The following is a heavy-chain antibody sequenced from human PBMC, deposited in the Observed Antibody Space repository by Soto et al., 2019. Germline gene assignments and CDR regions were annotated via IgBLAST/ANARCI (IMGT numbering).Heavy chain of an antibody. Sequence: SETLSLTCSVSGGSISSGDYYWSWIRQPPGKGLEWIGYIYYSGSTYYNPSLKSRVTISVDTSKNQFSLKLSSVTAADTAVYYCARLLWGYGDYGGGFDYWGQGTLVTVSS. CDR1: GGSISSGDYY. V-gene: IGHV4-30-4*01. J-gene: IGHJ4*02. D-gene: IGHD4-17*01. CDR2: IYYSGST. CDR3: ARLLWGYGDYGGGFDY.